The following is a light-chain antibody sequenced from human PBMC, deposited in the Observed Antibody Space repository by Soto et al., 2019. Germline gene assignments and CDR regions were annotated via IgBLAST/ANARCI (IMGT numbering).Light chain of an antibody. CDR3: QQGYSPPPVT. V-gene: IGKV1-5*03. CDR2: KAS. CDR1: QTISSW. J-gene: IGKJ5*01. Sequence: DIQMTQSPSTLSASVGERVTITCRASQTISSWLAWYQQKPGKAPKLLIYKASTLKSGVPSRFSGSGSGTEFTLTISSLQSEDFATYYCQQGYSPPPVTFGEGTRLEIK.